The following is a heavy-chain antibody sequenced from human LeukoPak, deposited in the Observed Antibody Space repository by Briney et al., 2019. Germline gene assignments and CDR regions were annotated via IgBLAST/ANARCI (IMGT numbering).Heavy chain of an antibody. CDR3: ATLIAAADHNWFDP. J-gene: IGHJ5*02. V-gene: IGHV1-24*01. Sequence: GASVKVSCKVSGYTLTELSMHWVRQAPGKGLEWMGGFDPEDGETIYAQKFQGRVTMTEDTSTDTAYMELSSLRSEDTAVYYCATLIAAADHNWFDPWGRGTLVTVSS. CDR1: GYTLTELS. CDR2: FDPEDGET. D-gene: IGHD6-13*01.